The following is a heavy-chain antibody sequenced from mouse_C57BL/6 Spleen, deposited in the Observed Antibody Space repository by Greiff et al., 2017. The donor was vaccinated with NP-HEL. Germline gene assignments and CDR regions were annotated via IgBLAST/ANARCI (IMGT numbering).Heavy chain of an antibody. Sequence: ESGPGLVKPSQSLSLTCSVTGYSITSGYYWNWIRQFPGNKLEWMGYISYDGSNNYNPSLKNRISITRDTSKNQFFLKLNSVTTEDTATYYCARDQYSNYGYFDVWGTGTTVTVSS. CDR1: GYSITSGYY. J-gene: IGHJ1*03. V-gene: IGHV3-6*01. CDR3: ARDQYSNYGYFDV. CDR2: ISYDGSN. D-gene: IGHD2-5*01.